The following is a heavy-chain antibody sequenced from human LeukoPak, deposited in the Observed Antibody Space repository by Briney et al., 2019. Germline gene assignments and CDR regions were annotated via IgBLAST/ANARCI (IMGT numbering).Heavy chain of an antibody. D-gene: IGHD4-23*01. J-gene: IGHJ4*02. CDR1: GFTFSSYA. V-gene: IGHV3-64*01. CDR3: ARGGVATAHFDY. CDR2: ISSNGGST. Sequence: GRSLRLSCAASGFTFSSYAMHWVRQAPGKGLEYVSAISSNGGSTYYANSVKGRFTISRDNSKNTLYLQMGSLRAEDTAVYYCARGGVATAHFDYWGQGTLVTVSS.